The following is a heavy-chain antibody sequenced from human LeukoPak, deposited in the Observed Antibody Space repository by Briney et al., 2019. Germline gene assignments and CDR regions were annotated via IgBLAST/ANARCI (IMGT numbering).Heavy chain of an antibody. D-gene: IGHD5-24*01. CDR3: AKGGVWLQLQGGFDY. V-gene: IGHV3-30*18. CDR1: GFTFSSYG. J-gene: IGHJ4*02. CDR2: ISYDGSNK. Sequence: PGGSLRLSCAASGFTFSSYGMHWVRQAPGKGLEWVAVISYDGSNKYYADSVKGRFTIPRDNSKTTLYLQMTRLRAEDTAVYYCAKGGVWLQLQGGFDYWGPGTLVTVSS.